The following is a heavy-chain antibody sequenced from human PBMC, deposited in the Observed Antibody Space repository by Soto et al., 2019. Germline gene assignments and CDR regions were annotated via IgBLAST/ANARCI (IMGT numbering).Heavy chain of an antibody. Sequence: QVQLQESGPGLVKPSETLSLTCTVSGGSVSSGSYYWSWIRQPPGKVLEWIGYIYYSGSTNYNPSLKSRVTISVDTSKNQFSLKLSSVTAADTAVYYCARRGYSGSFDYWGQGTMVTVSS. D-gene: IGHD1-26*01. CDR1: GGSVSSGSYY. V-gene: IGHV4-61*01. J-gene: IGHJ4*02. CDR3: ARRGYSGSFDY. CDR2: IYYSGST.